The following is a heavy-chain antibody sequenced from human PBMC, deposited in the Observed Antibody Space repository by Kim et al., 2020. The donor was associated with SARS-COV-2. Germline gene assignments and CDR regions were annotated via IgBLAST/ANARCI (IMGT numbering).Heavy chain of an antibody. D-gene: IGHD3-10*01. CDR1: GFTFNTYC. J-gene: IGHJ6*02. Sequence: GGSLRLSCAASGFTFNTYCMHWVRQAPGKGLEWVAVISFDGSNTYYAASVKGRFTISRDNYKNTLHLQMNSLRDEDTAVYYCGGMILDRGHTYYSMVDWGQGTTVTVSS. V-gene: IGHV3-33*05. CDR2: ISFDGSNT. CDR3: GGMILDRGHTYYSMVD.